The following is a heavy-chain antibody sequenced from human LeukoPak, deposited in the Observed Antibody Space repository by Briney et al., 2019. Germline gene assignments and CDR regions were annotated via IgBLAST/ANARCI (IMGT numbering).Heavy chain of an antibody. CDR1: GFTFSSYA. V-gene: IGHV3-23*01. J-gene: IGHJ6*04. CDR3: EKGGTGYCSSTSCLIFDYYYYDMDV. D-gene: IGHD2-2*01. CDR2: ISGSDGST. Sequence: GVSLRLSCAASGFTFSSYAMLWLPRAPGKGLEGGSAISGSDGSTYYADSVKGRFTISRDNSKNTVYLQMNSLRAEDTAVYYCEKGGTGYCSSTSCLIFDYYYYDMDVWGKGPTVTVSS.